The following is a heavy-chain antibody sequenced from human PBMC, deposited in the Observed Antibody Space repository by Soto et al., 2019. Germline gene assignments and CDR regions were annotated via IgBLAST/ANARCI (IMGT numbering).Heavy chain of an antibody. CDR2: ISSSSSYI. V-gene: IGHV3-21*01. Sequence: GGSLRLSCAASGFTFSSYSMNWVRQAPGKGLEWVSSISSSSSYIYYADSVKGRFTISRHNAKNSLYLQMNSLRAEDTAVYYCARDAFHYMDVWGKGTTVTVSS. CDR1: GFTFSSYS. CDR3: ARDAFHYMDV. J-gene: IGHJ6*03.